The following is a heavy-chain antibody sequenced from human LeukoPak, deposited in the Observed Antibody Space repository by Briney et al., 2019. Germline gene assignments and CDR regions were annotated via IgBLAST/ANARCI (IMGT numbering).Heavy chain of an antibody. V-gene: IGHV3-21*05. CDR2: ISSSSSYI. CDR3: ARVGVVRGVLYYYYYMGV. D-gene: IGHD3-10*01. J-gene: IGHJ6*03. CDR1: GFTFSSYE. Sequence: GGSLRLSCAASGFTFSSYEMNWVRQAPGKGLEWVSYISSSSSYIYYADSVKGRFTISRDNAKNSLYLQMNSLRAEDTAVYYCARVGVVRGVLYYYYYMGVWGKGTTVTISS.